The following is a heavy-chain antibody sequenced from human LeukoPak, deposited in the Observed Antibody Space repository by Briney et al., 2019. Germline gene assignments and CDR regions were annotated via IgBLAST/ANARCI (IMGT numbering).Heavy chain of an antibody. CDR2: ISIGSSYK. Sequence: GGSLRLSSAAPRFTFSDYSMKWVRQAPGKGLEWVSSISIGSSYKYYGDSVKGRFTISRDNAKNSLYLQMNSLRAEDTAVYYCARGPTLIGVAGTWPLDYWGQGTLVIVSS. V-gene: IGHV3-21*01. J-gene: IGHJ4*02. CDR1: RFTFSDYS. D-gene: IGHD6-19*01. CDR3: ARGPTLIGVAGTWPLDY.